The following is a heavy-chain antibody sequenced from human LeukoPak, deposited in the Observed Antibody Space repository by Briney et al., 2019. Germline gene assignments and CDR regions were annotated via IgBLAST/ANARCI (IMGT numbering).Heavy chain of an antibody. CDR1: GGSIRSSSYY. CDR3: ARLFYDGWFDP. J-gene: IGHJ5*02. Sequence: SETLSLTCTVSGGSIRSSSYYWGWIRQPPGKGLEWIGCIYYTGSTYYNPSLKSRVTISVDTSKNQFSLKLSSVTAADTAVYYCARLFYDGWFDPWGQGTLVTVSS. V-gene: IGHV4-39*01. CDR2: IYYTGST. D-gene: IGHD5/OR15-5a*01.